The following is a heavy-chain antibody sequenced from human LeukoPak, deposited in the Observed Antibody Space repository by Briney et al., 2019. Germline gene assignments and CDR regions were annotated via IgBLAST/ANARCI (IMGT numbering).Heavy chain of an antibody. CDR1: DDSLSSGNYY. CDR2: TFKTGST. V-gene: IGHV4-61*02. J-gene: IGHJ4*02. Sequence: SETLSLTYTVSDDSLSSGNYYWNWIRQPGGKGLEWIGRTFKTGSTNYHPSLKSRVTISVDMSKKQFSLKVTYVTAADTAVYYCARGSSDYGDDYFDYWGQGTLVAVSA. D-gene: IGHD4-17*01. CDR3: ARGSSDYGDDYFDY.